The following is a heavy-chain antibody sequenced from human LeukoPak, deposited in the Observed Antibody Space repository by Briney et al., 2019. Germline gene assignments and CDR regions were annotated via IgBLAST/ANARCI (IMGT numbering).Heavy chain of an antibody. J-gene: IGHJ4*02. Sequence: ASVKVSCKASGYTFTSYGISWVRQAPGQGLEWMGWISAYNGYTKYAQKFQGRVTMTRDTSTSTAYMELSSLRSEDTAVYYCARTRSSSSSWYGQFDYWGQGTLVTVSS. D-gene: IGHD6-13*01. V-gene: IGHV1-18*01. CDR2: ISAYNGYT. CDR1: GYTFTSYG. CDR3: ARTRSSSSSWYGQFDY.